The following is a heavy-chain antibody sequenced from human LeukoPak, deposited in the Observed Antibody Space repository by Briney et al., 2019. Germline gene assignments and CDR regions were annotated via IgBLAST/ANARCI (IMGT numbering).Heavy chain of an antibody. D-gene: IGHD3-3*01. CDR3: ARDADFWSGYFEGYMDV. CDR2: ISSSSSYI. V-gene: IGHV3-21*01. Sequence: GGSLRLSCAASGFTFSNYSMNWVRQAPGKGLEWVSSISSSSSYIYYADSVKGRFTISRDNAKNSLYLQMNSLRAEDTAVYYCARDADFWSGYFEGYMDVWGKGTTVTVSS. J-gene: IGHJ6*03. CDR1: GFTFSNYS.